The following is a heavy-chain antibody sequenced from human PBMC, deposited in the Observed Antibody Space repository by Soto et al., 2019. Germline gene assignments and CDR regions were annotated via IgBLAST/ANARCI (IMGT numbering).Heavy chain of an antibody. D-gene: IGHD3-10*01. Sequence: EVRLVESGGGLVQPGGSLRLSCAAFGFTVSSNYMTWVRLAPGKGLEWVSLVYSGGATHYAASVKGRFTISTHSSQNTLFLQMNSLRTDDTATYYCVRGRYGSEIHWGEGTKVTVSS. CDR2: VYSGGAT. CDR1: GFTVSSNY. V-gene: IGHV3-53*04. CDR3: VRGRYGSEIH. J-gene: IGHJ4*02.